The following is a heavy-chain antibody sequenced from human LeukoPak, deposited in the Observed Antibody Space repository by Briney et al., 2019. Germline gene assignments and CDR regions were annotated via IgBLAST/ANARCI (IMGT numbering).Heavy chain of an antibody. CDR2: IYYSGST. D-gene: IGHD2-2*01. Sequence: PETLSLTCTVSGGSISSYYWSWIRQPPGKGLEWIGYIYYSGSTNYNPSLKSRVTISVDTSKNQFSLKLSSVTAADTAVYSCAREVPALPPAFDIWGQGTMVTASS. J-gene: IGHJ3*02. V-gene: IGHV4-59*01. CDR3: AREVPALPPAFDI. CDR1: GGSISSYY.